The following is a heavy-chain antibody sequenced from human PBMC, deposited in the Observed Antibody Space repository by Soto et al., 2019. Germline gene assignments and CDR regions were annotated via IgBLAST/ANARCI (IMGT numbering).Heavy chain of an antibody. Sequence: SVKVSCKASGGTFSSYAISWVRQAPGQGLEWMGGIIPIFGTANYAQKFQGRVTITADESTSTAYMELSSLRSEDTAVYYCARDPGGVSGSYYFDYCGRGTLVTVSS. CDR1: GGTFSSYA. J-gene: IGHJ4*02. V-gene: IGHV1-69*13. CDR2: IIPIFGTA. D-gene: IGHD3-10*01. CDR3: ARDPGGVSGSYYFDY.